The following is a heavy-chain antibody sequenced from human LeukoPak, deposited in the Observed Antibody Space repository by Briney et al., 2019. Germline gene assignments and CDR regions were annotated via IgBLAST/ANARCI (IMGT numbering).Heavy chain of an antibody. Sequence: SQTLSLTCAISGDSVSNNSAAWNWIRQSPSRGLEWLGRTYYRSKWYNDYAVSVKSRITINPDTSKNQFSLQLNSVTPEDTAVYYCARTTVTTSKGYYYYYYMDVWGKGTTVTVSS. J-gene: IGHJ6*03. CDR3: ARTTVTTSKGYYYYYYMDV. CDR1: GDSVSNNSAA. V-gene: IGHV6-1*01. CDR2: TYYRSKWYN. D-gene: IGHD4-17*01.